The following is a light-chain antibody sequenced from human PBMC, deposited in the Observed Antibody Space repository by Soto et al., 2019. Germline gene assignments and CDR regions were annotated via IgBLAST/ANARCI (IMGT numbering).Light chain of an antibody. J-gene: IGLJ1*01. CDR1: SSDIGSYKF. Sequence: QSVLTQPASVSESAGQSITISCTGTSSDIGSYKFVSWYQHHPGKAPKLMIYEGSKRPSGVSDRFSGSKSGNTASLTISGLQADDEADYYCCSYAGSANVFGTGTKVTVL. CDR3: CSYAGSANV. CDR2: EGS. V-gene: IGLV2-23*03.